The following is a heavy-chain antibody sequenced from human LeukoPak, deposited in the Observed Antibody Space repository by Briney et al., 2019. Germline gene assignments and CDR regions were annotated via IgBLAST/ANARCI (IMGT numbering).Heavy chain of an antibody. D-gene: IGHD2-21*02. CDR2: MHGGNGNT. CDR1: GYTFISHY. CDR3: AREGSYCVGGDCYSFDF. J-gene: IGHJ4*02. Sequence: ASVRVSCKASGYTFISHYLQWVRQAPGLGPERMGWMHGGNGNTRYAEKFEGRVTMTRDTSTSTAYMDLSSLTSDDTAVYYCAREGSYCVGGDCYSFDFWGQGTLVTVSS. V-gene: IGHV1-2*02.